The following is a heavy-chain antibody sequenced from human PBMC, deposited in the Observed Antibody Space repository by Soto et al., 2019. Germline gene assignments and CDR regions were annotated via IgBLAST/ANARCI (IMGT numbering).Heavy chain of an antibody. CDR2: INPIFGTA. V-gene: IGHV1-69*14. D-gene: IGHD6-6*01. Sequence: QVQLVQSGAEVKKPGSSVKVSCKASGGTFSSYAISWVRQAPGQGLEWMGGINPIFGTANYAQKFQGRVTITADNSTSTAYMELSSLGSADTAVYYCARVLGSSSGMGYYYGTDVWGQGTTVTVSS. CDR1: GGTFSSYA. J-gene: IGHJ6*02. CDR3: ARVLGSSSGMGYYYGTDV.